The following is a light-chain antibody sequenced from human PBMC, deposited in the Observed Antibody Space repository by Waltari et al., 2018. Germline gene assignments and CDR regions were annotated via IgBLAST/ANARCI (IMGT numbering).Light chain of an antibody. V-gene: IGLV1-51*02. CDR3: GTWDNSLNAWV. CDR1: YSNIGNNY. Sequence: QSVLTQPPSVSAAPGQKVTISCSGSYSNIGNNYVSWYKQLPGTAPRLVMYENKKRPSGIPDRFSGSKSGTSATLGITGLQTGDEADYYCGTWDNSLNAWVFGGGTKLTVL. CDR2: ENK. J-gene: IGLJ3*02.